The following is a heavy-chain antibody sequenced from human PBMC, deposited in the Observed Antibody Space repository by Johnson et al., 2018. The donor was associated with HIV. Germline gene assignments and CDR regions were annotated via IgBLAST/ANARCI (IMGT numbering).Heavy chain of an antibody. Sequence: QVQLVESGGGLVKPGGSLRLSCVASGFSFSDYYMSWIRQAPGKGLEWISYMSSSGSTIYHAESVKGRFTISRDNSNNTLYLQMNSLRTEDSGVYYCAKAYCPGCDAFEIWGQGTMVTVSS. CDR2: MSSSGSTI. CDR3: AKAYCPGCDAFEI. CDR1: GFSFSDYY. V-gene: IGHV3-11*04. J-gene: IGHJ3*02. D-gene: IGHD2-21*01.